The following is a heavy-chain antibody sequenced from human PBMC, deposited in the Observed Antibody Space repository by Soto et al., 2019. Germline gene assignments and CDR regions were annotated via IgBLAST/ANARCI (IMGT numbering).Heavy chain of an antibody. CDR1: GGSISSSSYY. D-gene: IGHD6-13*01. CDR3: ARIAAAAYYFDY. J-gene: IGHJ4*02. V-gene: IGHV4-39*01. Sequence: SSETLSLTCTVSGGSISSSSYYWGWIRQPPGKGLEWIGSIYYSGSTYYNPSLKSRVTISVDTSKNQFSLKLSSVTAADTAVYYCARIAAAAYYFDYWGQGTLVTVSS. CDR2: IYYSGST.